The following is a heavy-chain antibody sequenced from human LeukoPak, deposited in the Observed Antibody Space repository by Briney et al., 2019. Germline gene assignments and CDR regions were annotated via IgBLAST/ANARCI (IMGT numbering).Heavy chain of an antibody. Sequence: ASVKVSCKASGCTFTGYYMHWVRQAPGQGLEWMGWINPNSGGTNYAQKFQGGVTMTRDTSISTAYMELSRLRSDDTAVYYCAIYYDSSGYYLDPWGQGTLVTVSS. CDR2: INPNSGGT. V-gene: IGHV1-2*02. D-gene: IGHD3-22*01. J-gene: IGHJ5*02. CDR3: AIYYDSSGYYLDP. CDR1: GCTFTGYY.